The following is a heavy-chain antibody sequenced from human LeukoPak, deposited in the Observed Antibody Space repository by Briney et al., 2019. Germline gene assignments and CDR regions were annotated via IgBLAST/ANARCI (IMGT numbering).Heavy chain of an antibody. D-gene: IGHD1-26*01. V-gene: IGHV1-18*01. CDR3: ARGGMMGATGVDY. CDR1: GFTFTSYG. J-gene: IGHJ4*02. Sequence: AGVPVSRQASGFTFTSYGITWVRQAPGQGLAWMGWISAYDGNTNYPQELQGRVTMTTATSTSTAYMELRSLRAEDTAVYYCARGGMMGATGVDYWGQGTLVTVSS. CDR2: ISAYDGNT.